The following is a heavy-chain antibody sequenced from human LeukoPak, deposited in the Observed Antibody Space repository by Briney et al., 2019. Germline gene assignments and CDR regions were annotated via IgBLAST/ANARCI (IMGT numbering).Heavy chain of an antibody. V-gene: IGHV3-23*01. CDR2: ISGSGGST. CDR1: GFTVSSNY. CDR3: AKDPPIDISSSYFHY. Sequence: SGGSLRLSCAASGFTVSSNYMSWVRQAPGKGLEWVSAISGSGGSTYYADSVKGRFTISRDNSKNTLYLQMNSLRAEDTAVYYCAKDPPIDISSSYFHYWGQGTLVTVSS. D-gene: IGHD6-6*01. J-gene: IGHJ4*02.